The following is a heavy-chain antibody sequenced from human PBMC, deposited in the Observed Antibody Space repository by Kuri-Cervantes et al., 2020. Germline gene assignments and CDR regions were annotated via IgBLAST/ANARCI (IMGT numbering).Heavy chain of an antibody. CDR1: GFTFSDYY. J-gene: IGHJ4*02. Sequence: GESLKISCAASGFTFSDYYMNWVRQAPGKGLEWVSSISSSSTIYYADSVKGRFTISRDNAKNSLFLQMNSLRAEDTAVYYCARDAGEAEFDYWGQGTLVTVSS. CDR2: ISSSSTI. CDR3: ARDAGEAEFDY. D-gene: IGHD3-10*01. V-gene: IGHV3-69-1*01.